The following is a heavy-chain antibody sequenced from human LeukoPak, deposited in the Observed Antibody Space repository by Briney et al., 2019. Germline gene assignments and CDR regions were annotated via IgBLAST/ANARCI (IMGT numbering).Heavy chain of an antibody. V-gene: IGHV3-7*05. CDR1: GFTLSNYW. CDR3: AAEQWLVAGYDCWFDP. D-gene: IGHD6-19*01. J-gene: IGHJ5*02. CDR2: IKTDGSQK. Sequence: GASLRLSCSASGFTLSNYWMSWVRQAPGKGPEWVANIKTDGSQKYYVDYVKGRFTISRDNAKNSLYLQMNSLIAEDTAVYFCAAEQWLVAGYDCWFDPWGQGTLVTVSS.